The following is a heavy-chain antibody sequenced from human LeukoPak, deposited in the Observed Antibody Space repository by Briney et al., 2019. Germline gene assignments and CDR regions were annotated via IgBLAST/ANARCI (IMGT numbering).Heavy chain of an antibody. CDR2: ISYDGSNK. CDR3: ARGGSLLPNNFDY. V-gene: IGHV3-30-3*01. J-gene: IGHJ4*02. D-gene: IGHD3-22*01. Sequence: PGGSLRLSCAASGFTFRSYAMSWVRQAPGKGLEWVAVISYDGSNKYYADSVKGRFTISRDNSKNTLYLQINSLRAEDTAVYYCARGGSLLPNNFDYWGQGTLVTVSS. CDR1: GFTFRSYA.